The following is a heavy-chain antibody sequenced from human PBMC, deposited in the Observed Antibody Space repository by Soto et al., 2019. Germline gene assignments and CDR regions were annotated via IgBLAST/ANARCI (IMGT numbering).Heavy chain of an antibody. CDR1: GGSISNDDYY. CDR2: IHHSGSA. CDR3: SRLGYCSGGSCHNY. V-gene: IGHV4-30-4*01. J-gene: IGHJ4*02. Sequence: QVQLQESGPGLVKPSQTLSLTCSVSGGSISNDDYYWSWIRQSPGKGLEWIGHIHHSGSAHYNPSLTGRMIISLDTSKSQFSLNLTSVPAADTAIYYCSRLGYCSGGSCHNYWGQGTLVTVSS. D-gene: IGHD2-15*01.